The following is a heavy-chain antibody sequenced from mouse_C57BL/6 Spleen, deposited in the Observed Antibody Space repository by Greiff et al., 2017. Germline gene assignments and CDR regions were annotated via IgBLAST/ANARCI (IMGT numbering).Heavy chain of an antibody. CDR3: AILDYYGSSHSWFAY. V-gene: IGHV1-82*01. Sequence: QVQLQQSGPELVKPGASVKISCKASGYAFSSSWMNWVKQRPGKGLEWIGRIYPGDGDTHYNGKFKGKATLTADNSSSTAYMQLSSLTSEYSAVYFCAILDYYGSSHSWFAYWGQGTLGTVAA. D-gene: IGHD1-1*01. CDR1: GYAFSSSW. CDR2: IYPGDGDT. J-gene: IGHJ3*01.